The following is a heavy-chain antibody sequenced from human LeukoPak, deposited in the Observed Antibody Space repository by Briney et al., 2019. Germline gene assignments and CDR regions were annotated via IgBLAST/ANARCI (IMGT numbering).Heavy chain of an antibody. D-gene: IGHD4-23*01. Sequence: PGGSLRLSCAASGFTFSSYSMNWVRQAPGKGLEWVASITSSDSYIYYADSVKGRFTISRDNAKNSLFLQMNSLRAEDTAVYYCGRWRGGMGLVNPPYTDYWGQGALVPVSS. J-gene: IGHJ4*02. CDR1: GFTFSSYS. CDR2: ITSSDSYI. CDR3: GRWRGGMGLVNPPYTDY. V-gene: IGHV3-21*03.